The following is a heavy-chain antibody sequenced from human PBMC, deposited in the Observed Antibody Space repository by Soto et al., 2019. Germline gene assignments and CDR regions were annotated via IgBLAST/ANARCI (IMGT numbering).Heavy chain of an antibody. CDR2: IYHSGTS. D-gene: IGHD5-12*01. CDR3: ASRPPRANWLGVFDY. J-gene: IGHJ4*02. V-gene: IGHV4-30-2*01. Sequence: PSETLSLTCAVSGDSISSGCFSWSWIRQPPGKGLEWIGYIYHSGTSFYNPSLKSRVTISVDGSKNQFSLKVNSVTAADTAVYYCASRPPRANWLGVFDYWSQGKLVTVSS. CDR1: GDSISSGCFS.